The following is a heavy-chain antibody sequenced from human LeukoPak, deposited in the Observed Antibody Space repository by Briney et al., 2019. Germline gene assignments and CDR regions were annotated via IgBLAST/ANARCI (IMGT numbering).Heavy chain of an antibody. J-gene: IGHJ6*03. CDR2: IYYSGST. D-gene: IGHD2-2*01. Sequence: SETLSLTCTVSGGSVSSGSYYWSWIRQPPGKGLEWIGYIYYSGSTNYNPSLKSRVTISVDTSKNQFSLKLSSVTAADTAVYYCARRLKVVPAVGYHYYYMDVWGKGTTVTVSS. CDR1: GGSVSSGSYY. V-gene: IGHV4-61*01. CDR3: ARRLKVVPAVGYHYYYMDV.